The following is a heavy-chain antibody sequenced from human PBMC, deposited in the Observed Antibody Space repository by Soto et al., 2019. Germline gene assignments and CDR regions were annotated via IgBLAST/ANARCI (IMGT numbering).Heavy chain of an antibody. CDR1: GFTFSTYS. J-gene: IGHJ4*02. CDR2: ITSSSSFR. CDR3: ARDLGVALATLTLDS. D-gene: IGHD2-15*01. Sequence: EVHLVESGGGLVKPGGSLRLSCVASGFTFSTYSMNWVRQAPGKGLEWVADITSSSSFRFYADSVKGRFTISRDDAKNSLYLQMNSLRVVDTGVYYCARDLGVALATLTLDSWGQGTLVTVSS. V-gene: IGHV3-21*01.